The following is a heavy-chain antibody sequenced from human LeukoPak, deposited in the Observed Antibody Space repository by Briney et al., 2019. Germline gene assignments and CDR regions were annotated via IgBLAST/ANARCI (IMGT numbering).Heavy chain of an antibody. V-gene: IGHV3-30*02. J-gene: IGHJ4*02. CDR3: AKERIIIAAAGTDFDY. D-gene: IGHD6-13*01. Sequence: GGSLRLSCAASGFTFSSYGMHWVRQAPGKGLEWVAFIRYDGSNKYYADSVKGRFTISRDNSKNTLYLQMNSLRAEDTAVYYCAKERIIIAAAGTDFDYWGQGTLVTVSS. CDR2: IRYDGSNK. CDR1: GFTFSSYG.